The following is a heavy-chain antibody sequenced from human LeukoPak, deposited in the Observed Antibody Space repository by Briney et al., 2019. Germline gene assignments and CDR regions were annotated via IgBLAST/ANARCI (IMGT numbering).Heavy chain of an antibody. CDR2: INHSGST. CDR1: GGSFSGYY. CDR3: ARRDDSSGYHKIFDY. D-gene: IGHD3-22*01. Sequence: SETLSLTCAVYGGSFSGYYWSWIRQPPGKGLEWIGEINHSGSTNYNPSLKSRVTISVDTSKNQFSLKLSSLTAADTAVYYCARRDDSSGYHKIFDYWGPGTLVTVSS. J-gene: IGHJ4*02. V-gene: IGHV4-34*01.